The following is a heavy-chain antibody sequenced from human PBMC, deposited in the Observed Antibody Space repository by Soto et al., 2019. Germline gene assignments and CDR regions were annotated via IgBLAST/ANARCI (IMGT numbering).Heavy chain of an antibody. D-gene: IGHD2-21*02. V-gene: IGHV3-11*01. J-gene: IGHJ6*03. CDR1: GFTFSDYY. CDR2: ISSSGSTI. Sequence: GGSLRLSCAASGFTFSDYYMSWIRQAPGKGLEWVSYISSSGSTIYYADSVKGRFTISRDNAKNSLYLQMNSLRAEETAVYYCARDPTMGDPSYYYYMDVWGKGTTVTVSS. CDR3: ARDPTMGDPSYYYYMDV.